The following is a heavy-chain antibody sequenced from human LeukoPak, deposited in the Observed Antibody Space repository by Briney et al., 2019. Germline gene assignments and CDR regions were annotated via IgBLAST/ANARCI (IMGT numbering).Heavy chain of an antibody. CDR3: ARDSGASGSPYIWFGP. J-gene: IGHJ5*02. V-gene: IGHV4-30-2*01. D-gene: IGHD3-10*01. CDR2: IYHSGRT. CDR1: GGSISIGGYS. Sequence: SETLSLTCAVSGGSISIGGYSWNWIRQLPGKGLEWIGYIYHSGRTNYNPSLKSRVTISVDRSKNQFSLKLSSVTAADTAVYYCARDSGASGSPYIWFGPWGQGTLVTVSS.